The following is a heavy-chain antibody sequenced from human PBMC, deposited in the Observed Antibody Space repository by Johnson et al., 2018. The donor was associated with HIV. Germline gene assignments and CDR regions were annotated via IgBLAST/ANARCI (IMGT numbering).Heavy chain of an antibody. Sequence: QVQLVESGGGLVQPGGSLRLSCAASGFPFSTYAMHWVRQAPGKGLEWVSVIYSGGSTYYADSVKGRFTISRDNSKNTLYLQMNSLRAEDTAVYYCAKDFWPVGARGAFDIWGQGTMVTVSS. D-gene: IGHD1-26*01. CDR3: AKDFWPVGARGAFDI. J-gene: IGHJ3*02. V-gene: IGHV3-NL1*01. CDR1: GFPFSTYA. CDR2: IYSGGST.